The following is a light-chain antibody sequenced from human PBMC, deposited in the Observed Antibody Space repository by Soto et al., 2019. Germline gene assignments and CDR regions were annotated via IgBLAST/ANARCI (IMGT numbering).Light chain of an antibody. Sequence: DIQMTQSPSSLSASVGDRVTITCRASQSISTFLNWYQQRLGKAPKLLIYGASSLESGVPSRFSGSGSGTDFTLTISSLQPEDFETYYCQQSYSTPLTFGGGTKVDIK. V-gene: IGKV1-39*01. CDR1: QSISTF. CDR3: QQSYSTPLT. CDR2: GAS. J-gene: IGKJ4*01.